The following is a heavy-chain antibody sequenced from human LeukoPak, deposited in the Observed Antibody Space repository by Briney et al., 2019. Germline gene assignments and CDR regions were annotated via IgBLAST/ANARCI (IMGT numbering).Heavy chain of an antibody. CDR2: ISSSSSYI. J-gene: IGHJ4*02. Sequence: GGSLRLSCAASGFTFSSYSMNWVRQAPGKGLEWVSSISSSSSYIYYADPVKGRFTISRDNAKNSLYLQMNSLRAEDTAVYYCARDPPYCSGDCYSDYWGQGTLITVSS. CDR3: ARDPPYCSGDCYSDY. D-gene: IGHD2-21*02. CDR1: GFTFSSYS. V-gene: IGHV3-21*01.